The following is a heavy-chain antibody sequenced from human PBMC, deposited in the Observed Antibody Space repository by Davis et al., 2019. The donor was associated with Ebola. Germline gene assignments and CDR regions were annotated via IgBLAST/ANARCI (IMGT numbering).Heavy chain of an antibody. CDR3: AGSRAYYDFWSGYPEYNWFDP. D-gene: IGHD3-3*01. CDR1: GGSISSYY. V-gene: IGHV4-59*01. Sequence: PSETLSLTCTVSGGSISSYYWSWIRQPPGKGLEWIGSIYYSGSTNYNPSLKSRVTISVDTSKNQFSLKLSSETAADTAVYYCAGSRAYYDFWSGYPEYNWFDPWGQGTLVTVSS. CDR2: IYYSGST. J-gene: IGHJ5*02.